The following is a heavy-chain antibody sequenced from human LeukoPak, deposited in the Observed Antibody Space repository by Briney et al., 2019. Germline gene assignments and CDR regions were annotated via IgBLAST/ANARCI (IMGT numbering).Heavy chain of an antibody. CDR1: GGSISSGDYY. D-gene: IGHD2-15*01. CDR3: AMRGVWWFYFDY. CDR2: IYYSGST. V-gene: IGHV4-30-4*01. Sequence: SETLSLTCTVSGGSISSGDYYWSWIRQPPGKGLEWIGYIYYSGSTYYNPSLKSRVTISVDTSKNQSSLKLSSVTAADTAVYYFAMRGVWWFYFDYGGQGTLVTVSS. J-gene: IGHJ4*02.